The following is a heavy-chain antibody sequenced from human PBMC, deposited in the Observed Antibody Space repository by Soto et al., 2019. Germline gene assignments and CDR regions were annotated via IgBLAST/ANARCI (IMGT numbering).Heavy chain of an antibody. CDR2: ISGSGGST. Sequence: PGGSLRLSCAASGFIFSSYAMSWVRQAPGKGLEWVSAISGSGGSTYYADSVKGRFTISRDNSKNTLYLQMSSLRAEDTAVYHCAKDPHYYDSSGYYNYFDYWGQGTLVTVSS. V-gene: IGHV3-23*01. J-gene: IGHJ4*02. CDR1: GFIFSSYA. CDR3: AKDPHYYDSSGYYNYFDY. D-gene: IGHD3-22*01.